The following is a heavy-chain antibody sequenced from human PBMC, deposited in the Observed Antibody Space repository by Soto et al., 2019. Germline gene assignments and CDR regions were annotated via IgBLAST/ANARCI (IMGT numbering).Heavy chain of an antibody. CDR1: GFTFGRYA. V-gene: IGHV3-23*01. CDR3: AKDRSCTDGVCYLDL. D-gene: IGHD2-8*01. Sequence: EMQLLESGGGLVQPGGSLRLSCVASGFTFGRYAMSWARQTPGKGLEWVSGISDSGSRTYYADSVKGRFTISRDNSGGTLYLQMSSLRADDTADYYCAKDRSCTDGVCYLDLWGQGTRVTVSP. CDR2: ISDSGSRT. J-gene: IGHJ4*02.